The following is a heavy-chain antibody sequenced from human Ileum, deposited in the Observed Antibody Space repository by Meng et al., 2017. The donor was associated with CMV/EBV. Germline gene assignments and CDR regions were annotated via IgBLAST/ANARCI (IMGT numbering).Heavy chain of an antibody. V-gene: IGHV3-30*04. J-gene: IGHJ4*02. D-gene: IGHD3-3*01. CDR1: GFTFNNFP. Sequence: GGSLRLSCVASGFTFNNFPIHWVRQAPGKGLEWVAVISYDATNQHYAESVKGRFTISRDNSKSTLYLQMNSLRAEDTAVYYCARDPGVDFWGQGTLVTVSS. CDR2: ISYDATNQ. CDR3: ARDPGVDF.